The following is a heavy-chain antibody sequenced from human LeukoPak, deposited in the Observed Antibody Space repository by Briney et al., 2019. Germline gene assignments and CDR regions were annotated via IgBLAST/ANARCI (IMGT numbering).Heavy chain of an antibody. J-gene: IGHJ4*02. CDR2: ISSSSSTI. CDR1: GFTFSSYS. V-gene: IGHV3-48*04. D-gene: IGHD3-10*01. CDR3: ARDARGDYFDY. Sequence: GGSLRLSCAASGFTFSSYSMNWVRQAPGKGLEWVSYISSSSSTIYYADSVKGRFTISRDNAKNSLYLQMHSLRAEDTAVYYCARDARGDYFDYWGQGSLVTVSS.